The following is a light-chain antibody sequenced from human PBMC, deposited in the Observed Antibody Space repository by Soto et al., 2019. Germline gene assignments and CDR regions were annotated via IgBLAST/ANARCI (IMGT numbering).Light chain of an antibody. V-gene: IGKV3-20*01. CDR3: QQYGNAPWT. CDR1: QSVSSTY. J-gene: IGKJ1*01. CDR2: GAS. Sequence: EIVLTQSPGTLSLSPGERATLSCRASQSVSSTYLAWYQQKPGQAPRLLIYGASSRATGIPDRFSGSGSGREFTVTISRLEPEDLAVYYCQQYGNAPWTFGQGTKVEIK.